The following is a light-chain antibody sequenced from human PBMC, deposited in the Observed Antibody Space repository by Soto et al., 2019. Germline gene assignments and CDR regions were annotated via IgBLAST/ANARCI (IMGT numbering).Light chain of an antibody. V-gene: IGKV1-27*01. CDR3: QRYDSVPRT. J-gene: IGKJ1*01. Sequence: DIRMTQSPPSLSASVGDKITITCRANQGINNFLAWYHQKPGEVPKLLMYDASTLQSGASSRFSGSGSGTGFTLTINSLQPEDVGSSYCQRYDSVPRTFGQGTKVEVK. CDR2: DAS. CDR1: QGINNF.